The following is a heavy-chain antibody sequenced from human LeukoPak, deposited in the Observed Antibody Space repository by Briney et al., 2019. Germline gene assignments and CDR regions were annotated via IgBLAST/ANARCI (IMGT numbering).Heavy chain of an antibody. CDR2: ISSSSSYI. Sequence: KTGGSLRLSCAASGFTFSSYSMNWGRQAPGKGLEWVSSISSSSSYIYYADSVKGRFTISRDNAKNSLYLQMNSLRAEDTAVYYCARWGYYDSSGYYYYTKYYYYYGMDVWGQGTTVTVSS. J-gene: IGHJ6*02. CDR3: ARWGYYDSSGYYYYTKYYYYYGMDV. V-gene: IGHV3-21*01. D-gene: IGHD3-22*01. CDR1: GFTFSSYS.